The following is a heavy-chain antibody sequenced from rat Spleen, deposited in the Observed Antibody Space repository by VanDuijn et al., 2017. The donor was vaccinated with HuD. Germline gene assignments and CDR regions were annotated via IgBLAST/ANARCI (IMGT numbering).Heavy chain of an antibody. Sequence: EVQLVESDGGLVQPGRSLKLSCAASGFTFSNYYMAWVRQAPTKGLEWVATISSEGSSSYYRDSVKGRFTISRDNAKSTLYLQMDSLRSEDTATYYCATSPYYWYFDFWGPGTMVTVSS. CDR3: ATSPYYWYFDF. CDR2: ISSEGSSS. CDR1: GFTFSNYY. J-gene: IGHJ1*01. V-gene: IGHV5-29*01.